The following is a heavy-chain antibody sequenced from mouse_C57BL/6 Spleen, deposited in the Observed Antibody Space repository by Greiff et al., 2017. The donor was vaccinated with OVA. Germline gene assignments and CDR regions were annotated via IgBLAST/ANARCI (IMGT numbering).Heavy chain of an antibody. Sequence: QVQLQQSGPGLVAPSQSLSITCTVSGFSLTSYAISWVRQPPGKGLEWLGVIWPGGGTNYNSAPNSRLSISKDNSKCHVFLKMNSLQTDDTARYCCARTDSSSSYYYAMDYWGQGTTVTVSS. V-gene: IGHV2-9-1*01. CDR1: GFSLTSYA. CDR3: ARTDSSSSYYYAMDY. CDR2: IWPGGGT. J-gene: IGHJ4*01. D-gene: IGHD1-1*01.